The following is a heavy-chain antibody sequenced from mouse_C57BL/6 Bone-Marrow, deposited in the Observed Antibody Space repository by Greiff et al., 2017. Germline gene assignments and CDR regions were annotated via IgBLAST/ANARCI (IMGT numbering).Heavy chain of an antibody. CDR3: ASARQTYYAMDY. CDR1: GYAFSSSW. CDR2: IYPGDGDI. V-gene: IGHV1-82*01. D-gene: IGHD3-2*01. Sequence: VQLQQSGPELVKPGASVKISCKASGYAFSSSWMNWVKQRPGKGLEWIGRIYPGDGDINYNGKFKGKATLTADKSSSTAYMQLSSLTSEDSAVYFCASARQTYYAMDYWGQGTTVTVSS. J-gene: IGHJ4*01.